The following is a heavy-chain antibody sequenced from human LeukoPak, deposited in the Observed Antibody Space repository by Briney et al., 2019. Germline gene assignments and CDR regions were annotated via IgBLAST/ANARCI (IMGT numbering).Heavy chain of an antibody. CDR3: AKSESSWYSPFDY. Sequence: PGGSLRLSCAASGFTFSSYAMHWVRQAPGKGLEWVAVISYDGSNKNYADSVKGRFTISRDNSKNTLYLQMNSLRAEDTAVYYCAKSESSWYSPFDYWGQGTLVTVSS. J-gene: IGHJ4*02. V-gene: IGHV3-30-3*02. CDR1: GFTFSSYA. CDR2: ISYDGSNK. D-gene: IGHD6-13*01.